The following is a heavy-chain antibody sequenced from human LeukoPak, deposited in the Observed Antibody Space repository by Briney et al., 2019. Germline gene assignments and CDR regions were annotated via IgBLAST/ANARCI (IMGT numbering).Heavy chain of an antibody. CDR2: ISYSGST. CDR3: ARGAVTQPLTWFDP. V-gene: IGHV4-59*01. CDR1: GGSISSYY. J-gene: IGHJ5*02. Sequence: SETLSLTCTVSGGSISSYYWSWIRQPPGKGLEWIGYISYSGSTNYYPSLKSRVTISVDTSKNQFSLKLSSVTAADTAVYYCARGAVTQPLTWFDPWGQGTLVTVSP. D-gene: IGHD4-17*01.